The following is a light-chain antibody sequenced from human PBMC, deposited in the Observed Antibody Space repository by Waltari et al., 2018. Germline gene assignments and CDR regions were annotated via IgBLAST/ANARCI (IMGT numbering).Light chain of an antibody. CDR2: GAT. V-gene: IGLV2-23*01. CDR3: FSFVAANSFV. CDR1: SNDIGNSHL. J-gene: IGLJ1*01. Sequence: QSALTQPASVSGSPGQSNTLSCTGTSNDIGNSHLFSWYQQRPGEAPKLLMYGATKRPSGVSNRFSGSKSGKTASLTISGLQTEDEADYYCFSFVAANSFVFGPGTKVTV.